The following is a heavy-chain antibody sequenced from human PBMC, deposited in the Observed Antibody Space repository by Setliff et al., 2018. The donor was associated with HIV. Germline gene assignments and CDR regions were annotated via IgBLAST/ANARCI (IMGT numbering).Heavy chain of an antibody. CDR1: GCSISSGGHY. D-gene: IGHD3-10*01. J-gene: IGHJ4*02. Sequence: SETLSLTCSVSGCSISSGGHYWNWLRQHPGRGLEWIGYISNSGSTSYNPSLKGRLTISVDPSKNHFSLNLTSVTAADTAVYYCARVTSGLWFGKWGNWGQGTLVTVSS. V-gene: IGHV4-31*03. CDR2: ISNSGST. CDR3: ARVTSGLWFGKWGN.